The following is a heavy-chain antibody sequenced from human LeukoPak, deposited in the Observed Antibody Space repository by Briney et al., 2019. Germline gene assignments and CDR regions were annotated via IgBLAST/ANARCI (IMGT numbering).Heavy chain of an antibody. D-gene: IGHD2-2*01. Sequence: GGSLRLSCAASGFTFSTYGMHWVRQAPGKGLEWVAVIWYDGSNKYHGDSVKGRFTISRDNSKNTLYLQMNSLRAEDTAVYYCARDTDQDYYYGMDVWGQGTPVTVSS. J-gene: IGHJ6*02. CDR3: ARDTDQDYYYGMDV. CDR1: GFTFSTYG. CDR2: IWYDGSNK. V-gene: IGHV3-33*01.